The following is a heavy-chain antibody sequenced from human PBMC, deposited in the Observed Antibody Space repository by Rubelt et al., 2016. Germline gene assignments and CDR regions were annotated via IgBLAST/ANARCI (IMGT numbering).Heavy chain of an antibody. J-gene: IGHJ4*02. CDR1: GGSVSSTSHD. V-gene: IGHV4-39*07. CDR2: IHYSGST. CDR3: AGGPSGAYYVHLAY. Sequence: QLQLQESGPGLVKPSETLSLTCTVSGGSVSSTSHDWHWIRQPPGKGLEWIATIHYSGSTFYNPSLRSRVTISIDPFGNNFPLKLQSRTASDTAVCYCAGGPSGAYYVHLAYWGQGSLVTVSS. D-gene: IGHD3-10*02.